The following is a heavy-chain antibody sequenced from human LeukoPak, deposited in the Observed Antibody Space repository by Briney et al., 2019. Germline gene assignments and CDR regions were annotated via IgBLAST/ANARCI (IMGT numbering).Heavy chain of an antibody. J-gene: IGHJ4*02. CDR1: GGSSSSYY. V-gene: IGHV4-34*01. CDR2: IHRSGTQ. Sequence: SETLSLTCAVYGGSSSSYYWSWIRQPPGKGLEWIGEIHRSGTQNYNPSLKSRVTISADTSNNQASLRVISMTAADTAVYYRATSLWFGTSSEYWGPGTLVTVSS. D-gene: IGHD3-10*01. CDR3: ATSLWFGTSSEY.